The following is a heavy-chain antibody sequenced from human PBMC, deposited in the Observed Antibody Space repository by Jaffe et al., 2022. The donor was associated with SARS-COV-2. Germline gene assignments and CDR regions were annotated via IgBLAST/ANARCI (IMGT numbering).Heavy chain of an antibody. CDR1: GFPFSSYS. CDR2: IDGIGGSA. J-gene: IGHJ6*02. V-gene: IGHV3-23*01. Sequence: EVQLLESGGGLVQPGGSLRLSCAASGFPFSSYSMSWIRQAPGRGLEWVSAIDGIGGSAFYADSVKGRFTVSRDNSKNTLYLQMNSLRAEDTAVYRCAKALDKQLGLLRGGMDVWGQGTTVTVSS. D-gene: IGHD6-6*01. CDR3: AKALDKQLGLLRGGMDV.